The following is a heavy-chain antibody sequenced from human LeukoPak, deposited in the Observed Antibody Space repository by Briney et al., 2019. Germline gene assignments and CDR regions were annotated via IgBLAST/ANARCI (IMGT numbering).Heavy chain of an antibody. CDR3: ARRTRELGYCSGGSCYHDAFAI. CDR2: MNPNSGNT. Sequence: ASVKVSCKASGYTFTSYDINWVRQATGQGLEWMGWMNPNSGNTGYAQKFQGRVTMIRNTSIGTAYMELSSLRSEDTAVYYCARRTRELGYCSGGSCYHDAFAIWGQGTMVTVSS. J-gene: IGHJ3*02. D-gene: IGHD2-15*01. V-gene: IGHV1-8*01. CDR1: GYTFTSYD.